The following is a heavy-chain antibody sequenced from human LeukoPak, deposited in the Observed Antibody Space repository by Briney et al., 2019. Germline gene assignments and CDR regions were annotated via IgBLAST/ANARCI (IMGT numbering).Heavy chain of an antibody. CDR2: ISGDGGST. CDR3: AKAGLIAVAGDDLDY. CDR1: GFTFDDYA. Sequence: PGGSLRLTCAASGFTFDDYAMHWVRQAPGKGLEWVSLISGDGGSTYYADSVKGRFTISRDNSKNSLYLQMNSLRTEDTALYYCAKAGLIAVAGDDLDYWGQGTLVTVSS. D-gene: IGHD6-19*01. V-gene: IGHV3-43*02. J-gene: IGHJ4*02.